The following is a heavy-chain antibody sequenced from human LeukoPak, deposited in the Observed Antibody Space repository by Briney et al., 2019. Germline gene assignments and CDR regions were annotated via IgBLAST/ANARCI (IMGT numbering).Heavy chain of an antibody. D-gene: IGHD2-15*01. CDR3: AKASGGSCYSQLDY. CDR1: GFTFSSYA. V-gene: IGHV3-23*01. Sequence: GGSLRLSCAASGFTFSSYAMSWVRQAPGKGLEWVSVICGSDGSTYYAGSVKGRFTVSRDNSENTLYLQMNSLRAEDTAVYYCAKASGGSCYSQLDYWGQGTLVTVSS. CDR2: ICGSDGST. J-gene: IGHJ4*02.